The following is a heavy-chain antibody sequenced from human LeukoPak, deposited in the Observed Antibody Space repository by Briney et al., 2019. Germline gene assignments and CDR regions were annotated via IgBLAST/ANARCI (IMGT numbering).Heavy chain of an antibody. CDR3: ARVRSWSYYYMDV. V-gene: IGHV3-7*01. Sequence: SGGSLRLSCAASGFTFSSYWMSWVRQAPGKGLEWVANIKQDGSEKYYVDSVKGRFTISRDNAKNSLYLQMNSLRAADTAVYYCARVRSWSYYYMDVWGKGTTVTVSS. CDR2: IKQDGSEK. D-gene: IGHD6-13*01. CDR1: GFTFSSYW. J-gene: IGHJ6*03.